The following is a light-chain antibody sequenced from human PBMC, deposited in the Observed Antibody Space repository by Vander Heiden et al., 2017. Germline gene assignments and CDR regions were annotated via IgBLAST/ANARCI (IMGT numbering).Light chain of an antibody. Sequence: TQLTQPPSTLPASVGDRVTITGRASDNINIWLAWYHQRPGKAPNRLIDKASILENGVPSRCSGSGSGTEFTLTISSLQPDDSGTYYCQQYYNFWTFGQGTKVEIK. V-gene: IGKV1-5*03. J-gene: IGKJ1*01. CDR2: KAS. CDR3: QQYYNFWT. CDR1: DNINIW.